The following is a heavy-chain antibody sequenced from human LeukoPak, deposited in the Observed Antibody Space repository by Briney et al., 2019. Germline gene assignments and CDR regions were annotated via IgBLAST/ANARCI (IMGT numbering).Heavy chain of an antibody. D-gene: IGHD2-2*01. CDR1: GYTFTRYD. CDR3: ARVGCSSTSCYFKYYYGMDV. V-gene: IGHV1-8*01. J-gene: IGHJ6*02. Sequence: ASVKVSCKASGYTFTRYDINWVRQATGQGLEWMGWMNPNSGNTGYAQKFQGRVTMTRNTSISTAYMELSSLRSEDTAVYYCARVGCSSTSCYFKYYYGMDVWGQGTTVTVSS. CDR2: MNPNSGNT.